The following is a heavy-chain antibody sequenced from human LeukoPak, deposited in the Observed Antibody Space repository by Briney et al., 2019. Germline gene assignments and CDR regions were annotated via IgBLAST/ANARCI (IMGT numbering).Heavy chain of an antibody. D-gene: IGHD6-13*01. V-gene: IGHV4-59*08. CDR3: ARHGGSWTFDY. J-gene: IGHJ4*02. CDR1: GGSFSSYF. CDR2: IGYSGSP. Sequence: TETLSLTCSVSGGSFSSYFGSWIRLPPGKGLEWIGYIGYSGSPDYNPSVKRRLTISVYTSNNQCSLKLRSVTAADTAVYYCARHGGSWTFDYWGQGTLVTVSS.